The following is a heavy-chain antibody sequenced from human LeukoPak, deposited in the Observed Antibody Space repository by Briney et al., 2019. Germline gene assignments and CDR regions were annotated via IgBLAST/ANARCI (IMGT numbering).Heavy chain of an antibody. CDR3: ARDYCSSTSCLFDY. V-gene: IGHV1-2*06. CDR1: GYTFTGYH. D-gene: IGHD2-2*01. Sequence: ASVKVPCKASGYTFTGYHLHWVRQAPGHGLEWMGRINPNSGDTIYAQKFQGRVTMTRDTSISTAYMELGRLRSDDTAVYYCARDYCSSTSCLFDYWGQGTLVTVSS. CDR2: INPNSGDT. J-gene: IGHJ4*02.